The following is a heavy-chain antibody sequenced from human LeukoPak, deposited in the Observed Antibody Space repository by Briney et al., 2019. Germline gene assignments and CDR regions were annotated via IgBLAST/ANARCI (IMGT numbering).Heavy chain of an antibody. CDR2: INPGDSDT. V-gene: IGHV5-51*01. Sequence: GESLRISCKGSANSFNGHWIAWVRQKPGRGLEWMGIINPGDSDTRYSPSFQGQVTISADKSISTAYLQWSSLKASDTAMYYCARRSDYVWGSYRRSDAFDIWGQGTQVTVSS. CDR3: ARRSDYVWGSYRRSDAFDI. D-gene: IGHD3-16*02. CDR1: ANSFNGHW. J-gene: IGHJ3*02.